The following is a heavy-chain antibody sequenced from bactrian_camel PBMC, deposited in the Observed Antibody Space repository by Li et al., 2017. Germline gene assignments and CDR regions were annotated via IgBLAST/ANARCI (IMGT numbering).Heavy chain of an antibody. CDR2: INSGGDSA. CDR3: IYTNAAS. J-gene: IGHJ6*01. CDR1: GFAISGHW. V-gene: IGHV3S25*01. Sequence: QLVESGGGLVQPGGSLRLSCAASGFAISGHWMYWVRQAPGKGLEWVSGINSGGDSAYYADSVKGRFTISRDNAKNTVYLQMNSLKPDDTAVYYCIYTNAASWGQGTQVTVS. D-gene: IGHD1*01.